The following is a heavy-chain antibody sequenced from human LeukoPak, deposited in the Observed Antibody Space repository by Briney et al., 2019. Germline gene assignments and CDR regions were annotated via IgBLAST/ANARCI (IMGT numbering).Heavy chain of an antibody. CDR1: GGSISSYY. J-gene: IGHJ6*03. D-gene: IGHD3-22*01. CDR2: IYYSGST. Sequence: SETLSLTCTVSGGSISSYYWSWIRQPPGKGLEWIGYIYYSGSTNYNPSLKSRVTISVDTSKNQLSLKLSSVTAADTAVYYCARGPRYDSSGYLHYYYYMDVWGKGTTVTVSS. CDR3: ARGPRYDSSGYLHYYYYMDV. V-gene: IGHV4-59*01.